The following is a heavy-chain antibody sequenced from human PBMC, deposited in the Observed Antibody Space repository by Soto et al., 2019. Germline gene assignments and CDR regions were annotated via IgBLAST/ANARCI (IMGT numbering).Heavy chain of an antibody. CDR2: IYYSGST. CDR1: GGSISSGGYY. CDR3: ARAPLSQLLFRYGMDV. D-gene: IGHD2-2*01. V-gene: IGHV4-31*03. J-gene: IGHJ6*02. Sequence: PSETLSLTCTVSGGSISSGGYYWSWIRQHPGKGLEWIGYIYYSGSTYYNPSLKSRVTISVDTSKNQFSLKLSSVTAADTAVYYCARAPLSQLLFRYGMDVWGQGTTVTVSS.